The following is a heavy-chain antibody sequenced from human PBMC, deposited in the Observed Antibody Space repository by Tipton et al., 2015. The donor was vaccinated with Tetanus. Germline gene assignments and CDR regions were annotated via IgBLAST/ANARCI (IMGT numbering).Heavy chain of an antibody. CDR1: GGSISSGTFY. CDR2: VYYNGNT. Sequence: TLSLTCTVPGGSISSGTFYWDWIRQPPGKGLEWIGNVYYNGNTLQNPSLKGRVTLSLDKSKNQFSLKLTSVTAADTAVYYCARTADNWFDPWGQGTLVTVSS. D-gene: IGHD2-21*02. V-gene: IGHV4-39*01. CDR3: ARTADNWFDP. J-gene: IGHJ5*02.